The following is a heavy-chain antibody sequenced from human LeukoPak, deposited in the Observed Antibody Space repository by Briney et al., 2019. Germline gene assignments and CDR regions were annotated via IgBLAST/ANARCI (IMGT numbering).Heavy chain of an antibody. CDR3: ARDGPIAVAGFFYCYGMDV. D-gene: IGHD6-19*01. V-gene: IGHV3-7*01. CDR2: IKQDGSEK. CDR1: GFTFSSYW. J-gene: IGHJ6*02. Sequence: PGGSLRLSCAASGFTFSSYWMSWVRQAPGKGLEWVANIKQDGSEKYYVDSVKGRFTISRDNAKNSLYLQMNSLRAEDTAVYYCARDGPIAVAGFFYCYGMDVWGQGTTVTVSS.